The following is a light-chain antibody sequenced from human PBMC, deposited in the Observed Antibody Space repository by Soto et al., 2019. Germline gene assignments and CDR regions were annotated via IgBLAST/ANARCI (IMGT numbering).Light chain of an antibody. CDR1: RSNIGAGYD. J-gene: IGLJ3*02. Sequence: QSVLTQPPSVSGASGQRVTISCTGSRSNIGAGYDVHWYQQLPGTAPKFIMHGNSNRPSGVPDRFSGSRSGSSGSLAIPGLQAEDEAEYYCQSYDNSLSAWVFGGGTQLAVL. CDR2: GNS. CDR3: QSYDNSLSAWV. V-gene: IGLV1-40*01.